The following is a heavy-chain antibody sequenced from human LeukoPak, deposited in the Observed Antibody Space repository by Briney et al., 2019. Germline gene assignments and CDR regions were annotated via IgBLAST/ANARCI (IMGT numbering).Heavy chain of an antibody. CDR1: GFTFSSYD. V-gene: IGHV3-13*01. D-gene: IGHD3-22*01. J-gene: IGHJ2*01. CDR3: AREVHDSRSVGWSLDL. Sequence: GGSLRLSCAASGFTFSSYDFHWVRQASGKSLERVSAIGAGRDTCYAGSVKGRLTISRENAKDSLYLQMNRLRADDTAMYFCAREVHDSRSVGWSLDLWGRGTLVTVSS. CDR2: IGAGRDT.